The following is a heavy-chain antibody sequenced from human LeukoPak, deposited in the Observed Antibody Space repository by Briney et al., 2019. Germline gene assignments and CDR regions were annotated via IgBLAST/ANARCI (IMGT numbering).Heavy chain of an antibody. J-gene: IGHJ4*02. CDR2: ISAYHGNT. V-gene: IGHV1-18*01. Sequence: ASVKVSCKASGYTFTSYGISWVRQAPGQGLEWVGWISAYHGNTNYAQKLQGRVTMTTDTSTSTAYMELRSLRSDDTAVYSCARAPRPMTYYFDYWGQGTLVTVSS. CDR1: GYTFTSYG. CDR3: ARAPRPMTYYFDY.